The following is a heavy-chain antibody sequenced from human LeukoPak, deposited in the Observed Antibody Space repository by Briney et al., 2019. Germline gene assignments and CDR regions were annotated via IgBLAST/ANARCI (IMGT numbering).Heavy chain of an antibody. Sequence: GGSLRLSCAASGFTFDDYAMHWVRQAPGKGLEWVSGISWNSGSIGYADSVKGRFTISRDNAKNSLYLQMNSLRAEDTAVYYCASPYSSSWYHSFDYWGQGTLVTVSS. V-gene: IGHV3-9*01. CDR2: ISWNSGSI. D-gene: IGHD6-13*01. CDR1: GFTFDDYA. CDR3: ASPYSSSWYHSFDY. J-gene: IGHJ4*02.